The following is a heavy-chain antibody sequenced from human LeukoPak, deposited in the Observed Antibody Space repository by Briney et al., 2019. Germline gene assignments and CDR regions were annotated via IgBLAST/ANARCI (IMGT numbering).Heavy chain of an antibody. CDR2: IRYDGSNK. D-gene: IGHD2-2*02. J-gene: IGHJ1*01. Sequence: GGSLRLSCAASGFTFSSYGMHWVRQAPGKGLEWVAFIRYDGSNKYYADSVKGRFTISRDNSKNTLYLQMNSLRAEDTAVYYCANAGCSSTSCYSEHWGQGTLVTVSS. CDR1: GFTFSSYG. V-gene: IGHV3-30*02. CDR3: ANAGCSSTSCYSEH.